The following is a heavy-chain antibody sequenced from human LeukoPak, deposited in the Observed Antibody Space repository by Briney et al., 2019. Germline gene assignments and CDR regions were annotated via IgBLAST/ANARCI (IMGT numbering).Heavy chain of an antibody. CDR2: INPSGGST. V-gene: IGHV1-46*01. D-gene: IGHD2-2*01. J-gene: IGHJ6*02. Sequence: ASVKVSCKASGYTFTSYYMHWVRQAPGQGLEWMGIINPSGGSTSYAQKFQGRVTMTRDTPTSTVYMELSSLRSEDTAVYYCARESCSSTSCYPWYYYYGMDVWGQGTTVTVSS. CDR1: GYTFTSYY. CDR3: ARESCSSTSCYPWYYYYGMDV.